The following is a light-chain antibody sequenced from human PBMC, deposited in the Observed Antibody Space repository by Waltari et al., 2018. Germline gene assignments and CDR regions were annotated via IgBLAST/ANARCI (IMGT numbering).Light chain of an antibody. CDR2: DAS. V-gene: IGKV3-11*01. Sequence: EIVLTPSPATLSLSPGERATLPCRASQRIRRNLGWYQQKLGQAPRLLIYDASNRATGIPARFSGSGSGTDFTLTISSLEPEDFAVYYCQQSSERPVTFGGGTKVEIK. CDR3: QQSSERPVT. CDR1: QRIRRN. J-gene: IGKJ4*01.